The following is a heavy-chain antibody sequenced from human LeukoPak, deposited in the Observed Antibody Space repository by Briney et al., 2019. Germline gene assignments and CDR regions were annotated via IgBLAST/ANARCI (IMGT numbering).Heavy chain of an antibody. CDR2: IYYSGST. D-gene: IGHD2-2*01. CDR3: ARHVVVPAATATPTGYYYMDV. J-gene: IGHJ6*03. V-gene: IGHV4-39*01. Sequence: SETLSLTCTVSGGSISSSSYYWGWIRQPPGKGLEWIGSIYYSGSTYYNPSLKSRVTISVDTSKNQFSLKLSSVTAADTAVYYCARHVVVPAATATPTGYYYMDVWGKGTTVTVSS. CDR1: GGSISSSSYY.